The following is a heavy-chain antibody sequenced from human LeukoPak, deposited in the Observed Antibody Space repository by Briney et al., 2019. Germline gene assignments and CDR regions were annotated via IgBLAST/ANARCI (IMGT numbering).Heavy chain of an antibody. CDR3: AKSRSSSTSCSNY. J-gene: IGHJ4*02. CDR2: ISGSGDST. V-gene: IGHV3-23*01. CDR1: GFTFSSYA. D-gene: IGHD2-2*01. Sequence: GRSLRLSCAASGFTFSSYAMNWVRQAPGKGLEWVSAISGSGDSTYYADSVKGRFTISRDNSKNTLHLQMDSLGAEDTAVYYCAKSRSSSTSCSNYWGQGTLVTVSS.